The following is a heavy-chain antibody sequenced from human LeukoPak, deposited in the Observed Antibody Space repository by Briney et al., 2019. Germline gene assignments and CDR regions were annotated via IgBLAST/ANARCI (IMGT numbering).Heavy chain of an antibody. J-gene: IGHJ4*02. CDR2: ISSSGSTI. CDR1: GFTFISYS. CDR3: ARDRYGDYLFDY. Sequence: GGSLRLSCAASGFTFISYSMNWVRQAPGKGLEWVSYISSSGSTIYYADSVKGRFTISRDNAKNSLYLQMNSLRDEDTAVYYCARDRYGDYLFDYWGQGTMDTVSS. V-gene: IGHV3-48*02. D-gene: IGHD4-17*01.